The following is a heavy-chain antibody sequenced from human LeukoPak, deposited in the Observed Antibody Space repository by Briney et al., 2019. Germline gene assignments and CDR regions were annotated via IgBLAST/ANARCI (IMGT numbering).Heavy chain of an antibody. V-gene: IGHV3-73*01. CDR3: TRSLNGGSFNWFDP. Sequence: LSGGSLKLSCAASGFTFSGSATHWVRQASGKGLEWVGRIRSKANSYATAYAASVKGRFTISRDDSKNTAYLQMNSLKTEDTAVYYCTRSLNGGSFNWFDPWGQGTLVTVSS. CDR1: GFTFSGSA. CDR2: IRSKANSYAT. D-gene: IGHD2-15*01. J-gene: IGHJ5*02.